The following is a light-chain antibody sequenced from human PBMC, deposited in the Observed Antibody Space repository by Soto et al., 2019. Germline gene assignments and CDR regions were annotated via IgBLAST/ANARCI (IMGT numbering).Light chain of an antibody. CDR3: QQYNSYSLT. V-gene: IGKV1-5*01. J-gene: IGKJ1*01. Sequence: DIQMTQSPSSLAASVGDRVTITCRASQSVSNYLNWYQQKPGKPPRLLIYTVSSLQNGVSSRFSGSGSGTEFTLTISSLQPDDFATYYCQQYNSYSLTFGQGTKVDIK. CDR1: QSVSNY. CDR2: TVS.